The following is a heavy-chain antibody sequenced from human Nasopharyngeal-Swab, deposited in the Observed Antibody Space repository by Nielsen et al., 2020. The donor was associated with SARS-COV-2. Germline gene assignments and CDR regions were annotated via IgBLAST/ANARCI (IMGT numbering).Heavy chain of an antibody. CDR3: ARGRPGTYYTYYYGLDV. V-gene: IGHV4-61*02. CDR2: TSIRGTT. J-gene: IGHJ6*02. Sequence: SETLSLTCSVSDDSLRRGGFYRTWIRQPAGRGLEVIGRTSIRGTTNYSPPFKNRVTMSLDTSKKQFFLRLASVSAADTAIYYCARGRPGTYYTYYYGLDVWGQGTTVTVSS. CDR1: DDSLRRGGFY. D-gene: IGHD1-26*01.